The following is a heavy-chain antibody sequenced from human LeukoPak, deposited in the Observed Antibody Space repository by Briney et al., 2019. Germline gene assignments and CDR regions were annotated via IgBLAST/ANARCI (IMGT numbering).Heavy chain of an antibody. CDR2: ISWNSGSI. CDR3: AKDMGGSYPLGLDY. Sequence: GGSLRLSCAASGFTFDDYAMHWVRQAPGKGLEWVSGISWNSGSIGYADSVKGRLTISRDNAKNSLYLQMNSLRAEDTALYYCAKDMGGSYPLGLDYWGQGTLVTVSS. D-gene: IGHD1-26*01. CDR1: GFTFDDYA. J-gene: IGHJ4*02. V-gene: IGHV3-9*01.